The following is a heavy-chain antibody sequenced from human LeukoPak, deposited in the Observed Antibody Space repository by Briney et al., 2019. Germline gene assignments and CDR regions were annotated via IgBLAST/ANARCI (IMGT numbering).Heavy chain of an antibody. D-gene: IGHD3-10*01. J-gene: IGHJ4*02. CDR1: GFTFCVYA. Sequence: VRSLRPSCAVSGFTFCVYAMSGGRRAPGKGLLWVSAISGSVGSTYYADSVKGRFTISRDNSKNTLYLQMNSLRAEDTAVYYCAKVAVLLWFGEFSPYYFDYWGQGTLVTVSS. CDR2: ISGSVGST. V-gene: IGHV3-23*01. CDR3: AKVAVLLWFGEFSPYYFDY.